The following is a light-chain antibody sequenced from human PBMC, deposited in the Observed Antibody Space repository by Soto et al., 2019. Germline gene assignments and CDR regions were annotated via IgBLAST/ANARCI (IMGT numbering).Light chain of an antibody. Sequence: AIQMNQSPSSLSASVGDRVTITCRSSQDIRTELGWYQQRPGKAPNLLIYGASTLQTRVPSRFSGSGSGTDFFLTISSLQPEDVATYFCLRDYNYPRTFGRGTKLQIK. CDR1: QDIRTE. V-gene: IGKV1-6*01. J-gene: IGKJ2*02. CDR3: LRDYNYPRT. CDR2: GAS.